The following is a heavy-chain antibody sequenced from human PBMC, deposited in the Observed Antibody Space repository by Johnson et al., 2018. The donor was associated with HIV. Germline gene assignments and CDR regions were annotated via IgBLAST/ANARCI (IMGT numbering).Heavy chain of an antibody. CDR3: ARRDSGSLSFDI. D-gene: IGHD1-26*01. Sequence: VQLVESGGGVVRPGGSLRLSCAASGFTFADYGLSWVRQAPGRGLEWVSGITWNGGRIGYADPVKGRCTISRDNVRNSLYLQMNSLRAEDTAFYYCARRDSGSLSFDIWGQGTMVTVSS. CDR1: GFTFADYG. CDR2: ITWNGGRI. V-gene: IGHV3-20*04. J-gene: IGHJ3*02.